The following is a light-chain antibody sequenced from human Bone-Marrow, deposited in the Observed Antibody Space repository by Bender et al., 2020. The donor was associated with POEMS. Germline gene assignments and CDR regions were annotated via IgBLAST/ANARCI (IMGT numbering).Light chain of an antibody. V-gene: IGLV2-23*02. CDR3: CSYAGSGIFV. Sequence: QSALTQPASVSGSPGHSITISCTGTNSDIGAYNLVSWYQQRPGQVPHLVIFEVSKRPSGTSNRFSGSKSGNTASLTISGLQAEDEADYYCCSYAGSGIFVFGIGTKVTV. CDR2: EVS. J-gene: IGLJ1*01. CDR1: NSDIGAYNL.